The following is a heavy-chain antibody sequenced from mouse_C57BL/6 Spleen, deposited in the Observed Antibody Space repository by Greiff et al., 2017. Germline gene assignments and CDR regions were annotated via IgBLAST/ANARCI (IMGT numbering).Heavy chain of an antibody. V-gene: IGHV1-18*01. J-gene: IGHJ4*01. CDR1: GYTFTDYY. CDR2: INPNNGGT. D-gene: IGHD2-5*01. CDR3: AREGYYSNDYAMDY. Sequence: EVQLQQSGPELVKPGASVKIPCKASGYTFTDYYMDWVKQSHGKSLEWIGDINPNNGGTIYNQKFKGKATLTVDKSSSTAYMELRSLTSEDTAVYYCAREGYYSNDYAMDYWGQGTSVTVSS.